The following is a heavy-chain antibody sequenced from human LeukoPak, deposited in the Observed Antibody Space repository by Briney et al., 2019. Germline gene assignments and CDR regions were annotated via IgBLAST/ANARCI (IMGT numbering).Heavy chain of an antibody. CDR3: ARALLAAAYYYYMDV. CDR1: GYTFTNNF. J-gene: IGHJ6*03. Sequence: ASVKVSCKASGYTFTNNFMHWVRQAPGQGLEWMGIINPSGDNTWYAQKFQGRVTMTRDMATSTDYMEVSSLRSEDTAVYYCARALLAAAYYYYMDVWGKGTTVTVSS. D-gene: IGHD6-13*01. CDR2: INPSGDNT. V-gene: IGHV1-46*01.